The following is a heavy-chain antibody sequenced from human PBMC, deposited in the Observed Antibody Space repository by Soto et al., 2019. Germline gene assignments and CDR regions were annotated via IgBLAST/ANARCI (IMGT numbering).Heavy chain of an antibody. CDR2: IYYSGST. Sequence: SETLSLTCTVSGGSISSYYWSWIRQPPGKGLEWIGYIYYSGSTNYNPSLKSRVTISVDTSKNQFSLKLSSVTAADTAVYYCARAIRYSPYGMDVWGQGTTVTVSS. V-gene: IGHV4-59*01. J-gene: IGHJ6*02. CDR3: ARAIRYSPYGMDV. CDR1: GGSISSYY. D-gene: IGHD3-9*01.